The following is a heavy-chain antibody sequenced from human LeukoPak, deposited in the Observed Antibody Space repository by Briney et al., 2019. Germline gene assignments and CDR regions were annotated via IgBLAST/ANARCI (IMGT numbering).Heavy chain of an antibody. D-gene: IGHD3-22*01. CDR1: RLTFSSYA. CDR3: AAGWLFLGAFDI. Sequence: GGSLRLSCAASRLTFSSYAMSWVRQAPGKGLEWVSGISGSGGSTYYADSVKGRFTISRDNSKNTVYLQMNSLRAEDTAVYYCAAGWLFLGAFDIWGQGTMVTVSS. V-gene: IGHV3-23*01. CDR2: ISGSGGST. J-gene: IGHJ3*02.